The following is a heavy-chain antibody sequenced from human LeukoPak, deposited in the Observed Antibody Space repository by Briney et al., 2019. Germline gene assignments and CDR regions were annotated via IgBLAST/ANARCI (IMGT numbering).Heavy chain of an antibody. CDR2: ISYDASRE. CDR1: GFTFSSYA. J-gene: IGHJ6*03. D-gene: IGHD3-10*01. CDR3: ARDSYSGSGRHYYYYMDV. V-gene: IGHV3-30*04. Sequence: GGSLRLSCAASGFTFSSYAMYWVRQAPGQGLEWVSLISYDASREYYADSVKGRFTISRDDSKNTLYLQINSLRPEDTAVYYCARDSYSGSGRHYYYYMDVWGKGTTVTVSS.